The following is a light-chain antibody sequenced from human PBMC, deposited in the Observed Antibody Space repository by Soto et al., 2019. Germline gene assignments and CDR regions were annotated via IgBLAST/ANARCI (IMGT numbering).Light chain of an antibody. CDR2: DAS. CDR1: QSISSW. J-gene: IGKJ1*01. CDR3: QQYNSYPWT. V-gene: IGKV1-5*01. Sequence: DIQMTQSPSTLSASVGDRVTITCRASQSISSWLAWYQQKPGKAPKLLSYDASSLESGVTSRFSGSGSGTEFTLTISSLQPDDFATYYCQQYNSYPWTFGQGTKVEIK.